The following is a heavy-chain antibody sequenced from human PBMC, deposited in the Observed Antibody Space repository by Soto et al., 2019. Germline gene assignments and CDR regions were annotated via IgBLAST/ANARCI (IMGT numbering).Heavy chain of an antibody. CDR2: IYHSGST. CDR1: GGSISSGGYS. J-gene: IGHJ4*02. D-gene: IGHD6-6*01. V-gene: IGHV4-30-2*01. CDR3: AGGIAARPLGY. Sequence: SETLSLTCAVSGGSISSGGYSWSWIRQPPGKGLEWIGYIYHSGSTYYNPSLKSRVTISVDRSKNQFSLRLSSVTAADTAVYYCAGGIAARPLGYWGQGTLVTGSS.